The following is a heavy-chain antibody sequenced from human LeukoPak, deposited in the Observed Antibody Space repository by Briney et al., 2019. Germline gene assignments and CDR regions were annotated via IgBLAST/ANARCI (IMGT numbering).Heavy chain of an antibody. J-gene: IGHJ3*02. CDR3: AKEYFDWLLDI. CDR2: ISGSGGST. Sequence: PSETLSLTCAVYGGSFSGYYWSWIRQPPGKGLEWVSAISGSGGSTYYADSVKGRFTISRDNSKNTLYLQMNSLRAEDTAVYYCAKEYFDWLLDIWGQGTMVTVSS. V-gene: IGHV3-23*01. D-gene: IGHD3-9*01. CDR1: GGSFSGYY.